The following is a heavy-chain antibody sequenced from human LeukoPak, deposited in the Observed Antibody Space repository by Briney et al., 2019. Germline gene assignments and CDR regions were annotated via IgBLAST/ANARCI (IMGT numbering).Heavy chain of an antibody. CDR3: ARDGGDCSGGSCYKGDFDY. D-gene: IGHD2-15*01. Sequence: GGSLRRSCAASGCTFSSYSMNWGRQAPGKRLEGVSSISSSSSYIYYADSVKGRFTFSRDNAKNSLYLQMNSLRAEDTAVYYCARDGGDCSGGSCYKGDFDYWGQGTLVTVSS. V-gene: IGHV3-21*01. CDR1: GCTFSSYS. CDR2: ISSSSSYI. J-gene: IGHJ4*02.